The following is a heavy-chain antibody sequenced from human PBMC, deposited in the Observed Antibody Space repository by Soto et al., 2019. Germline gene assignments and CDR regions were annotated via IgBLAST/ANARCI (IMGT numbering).Heavy chain of an antibody. Sequence: EVQLVESGGGLVQPGRSLRLSCAASGFTFDDYAMHWVRQAPGKGLEWVSRISWNSGSIGYADSVKGRFTISRDNAKNSLYLQMNSLRAEDTALYYCAKAVGSYGNFDYWGQGTLGTVSS. D-gene: IGHD5-18*01. CDR2: ISWNSGSI. CDR1: GFTFDDYA. J-gene: IGHJ4*02. V-gene: IGHV3-9*01. CDR3: AKAVGSYGNFDY.